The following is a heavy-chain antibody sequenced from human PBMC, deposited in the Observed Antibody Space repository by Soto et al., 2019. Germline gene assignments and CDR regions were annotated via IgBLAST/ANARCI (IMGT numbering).Heavy chain of an antibody. V-gene: IGHV3-30*18. J-gene: IGHJ4*02. Sequence: LRLSCAASGFTFSSYGMHWVRQAPGKGLEWVAVISYDGSDQYYGDSVQGRFTIYRDDSKNTVYLQMNSLRAEDTAMYYCAKSTSCIGGSCFPQYWGPGTLVTVSS. CDR1: GFTFSSYG. D-gene: IGHD2-15*01. CDR2: ISYDGSDQ. CDR3: AKSTSCIGGSCFPQY.